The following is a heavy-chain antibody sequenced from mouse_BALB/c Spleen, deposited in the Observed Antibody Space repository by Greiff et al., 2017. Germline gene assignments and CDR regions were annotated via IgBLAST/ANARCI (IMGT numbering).Heavy chain of an antibody. D-gene: IGHD2-13*01. CDR1: GFTFSSYA. CDR2: ISSGGSYT. CDR3: ARDGDGAWFAY. V-gene: IGHV5-9-4*01. J-gene: IGHJ3*01. Sequence: EVQGVESGGGLVKPGGSLKLSCAASGFTFSSYAMSWVRQSPEKRLEWVAEISSGGSYTYYPDTVTGRFTISRDNAKNTLYLEMSSLRSEDTAMYYCARDGDGAWFAYWGQGTLVTVSA.